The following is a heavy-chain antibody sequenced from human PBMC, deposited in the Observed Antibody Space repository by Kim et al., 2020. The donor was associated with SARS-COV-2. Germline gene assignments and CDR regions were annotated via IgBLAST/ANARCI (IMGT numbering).Heavy chain of an antibody. J-gene: IGHJ2*01. CDR2: INGDGTTT. CDR1: GFTFRNYW. Sequence: GGSLRLSCAASGFTFRNYWMHWVRQAPGKGLVWVSRINGDGTTTSYADSVKGRFTISRDKGKNTLYLQMNSLRAEDTAVYYCVRRSGGSPYWYFDLWGRGTLVTVSS. V-gene: IGHV3-74*01. D-gene: IGHD2-15*01. CDR3: VRRSGGSPYWYFDL.